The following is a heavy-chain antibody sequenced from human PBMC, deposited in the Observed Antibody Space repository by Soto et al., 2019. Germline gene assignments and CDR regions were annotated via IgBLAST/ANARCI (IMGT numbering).Heavy chain of an antibody. CDR2: IYYSGST. CDR3: ARQPMVRGVIITNDY. V-gene: IGHV4-39*01. Sequence: PSETMSLTCTVSGGSISSSSYYWGWIRQPPGKGLEWIGSIYYSGSTYYNPSLKSRVTISVDTSKNQFSLKLSSVTAADTAVYYCARQPMVRGVIITNDYWGQGTLVTVSS. J-gene: IGHJ4*02. CDR1: GGSISSSSYY. D-gene: IGHD3-10*01.